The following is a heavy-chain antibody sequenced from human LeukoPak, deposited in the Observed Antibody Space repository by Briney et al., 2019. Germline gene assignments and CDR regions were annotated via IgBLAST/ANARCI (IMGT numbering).Heavy chain of an antibody. V-gene: IGHV1-8*01. CDR1: GYTFTSYD. D-gene: IGHD1-26*01. CDR3: ASRSVNSGSLLPLDY. J-gene: IGHJ4*02. CDR2: MNPNSANT. Sequence: ASVKVSCKASGYTFTSYDVNWVRQATGQGLEWMGWMNPNSANTGYAQKFQGRVTMTRNTSISTAYMELSSLRSDDTAVYYCASRSVNSGSLLPLDYWGQGTLVTVSS.